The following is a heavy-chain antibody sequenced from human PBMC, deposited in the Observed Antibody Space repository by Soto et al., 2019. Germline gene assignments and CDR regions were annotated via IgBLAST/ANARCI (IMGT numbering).Heavy chain of an antibody. CDR2: IIPIFGTA. Sequence: SVKVSCKASGGTFSSYAISWVRQAPGQGLEWMGGIIPIFGTANYAQKFQGRVTITADKSTSTAYMELSSLRSEDTAVYYCARESDSYSWNDGYYYYGMDVWGQGTTVTVSS. CDR3: ARESDSYSWNDGYYYYGMDV. V-gene: IGHV1-69*06. J-gene: IGHJ6*02. CDR1: GGTFSSYA. D-gene: IGHD1-1*01.